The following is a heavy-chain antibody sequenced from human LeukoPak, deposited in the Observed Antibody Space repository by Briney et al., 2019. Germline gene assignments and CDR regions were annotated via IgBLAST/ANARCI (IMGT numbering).Heavy chain of an antibody. Sequence: GGSLRLSCAASGFTFSNYGMHWVRQAPGKGLEWVAFIRYDGSKKYYADSVKGRFTISRDNAKNSLYLQMNSLRADDTAVYYCARSARLMKGVVEVTALDDWGQGTLVTVSS. V-gene: IGHV3-30*02. CDR1: GFTFSNYG. CDR3: ARSARLMKGVVEVTALDD. D-gene: IGHD3-3*01. J-gene: IGHJ4*02. CDR2: IRYDGSKK.